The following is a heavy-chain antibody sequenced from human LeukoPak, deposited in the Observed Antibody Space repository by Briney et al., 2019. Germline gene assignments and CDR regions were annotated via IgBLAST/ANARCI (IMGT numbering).Heavy chain of an antibody. CDR1: GASVSGSPYY. Sequence: LETLSLTCTVSGASVSGSPYYWGWIRQPPGKGLEWIGSIYSSGSTYYNASLQSRVTISIETSKNQISLRLNSVTAADTAIYYCAKSGGYGLIDYWGQGTLVTVSS. CDR2: IYSSGST. J-gene: IGHJ4*02. V-gene: IGHV4-39*01. D-gene: IGHD1-26*01. CDR3: AKSGGYGLIDY.